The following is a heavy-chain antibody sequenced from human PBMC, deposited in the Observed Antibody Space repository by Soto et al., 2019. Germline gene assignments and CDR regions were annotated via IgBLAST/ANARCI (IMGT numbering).Heavy chain of an antibody. J-gene: IGHJ5*02. D-gene: IGHD4-17*01. CDR3: AKNDYGDYVGLFAYES. CDR1: GFTFSTYA. V-gene: IGHV3-23*01. CDR2: ISGSGGSM. Sequence: VQLLESGGGLVQPGGSLRLSCAASGFTFSTYAMSWVRQAPGKGLEWVSGISGSGGSMYYADFVRGRFTISRDNSKNTVDMQMNSLRAEDTAVYYCAKNDYGDYVGLFAYESWGQGTLVTVSS.